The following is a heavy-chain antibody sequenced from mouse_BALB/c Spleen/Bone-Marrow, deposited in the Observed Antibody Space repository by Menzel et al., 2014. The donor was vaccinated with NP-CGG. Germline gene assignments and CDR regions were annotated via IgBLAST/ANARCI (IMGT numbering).Heavy chain of an antibody. V-gene: IGHV1S81*02. J-gene: IGHJ1*01. CDR2: INPSNGGT. CDR3: TRDHYYYCSSYWYFDV. CDR1: GYTFTSYY. Sequence: QVQLQQSGAELVKPGASVKLSCKASGYTFTSYYMYWVKQRPGQGLEWIGGINPSNGGTNFTEKFKSKATLTVDKSSSTAYMQLSSLTSEDSAVYYCTRDHYYYCSSYWYFDVWGAGTTVTVSS. D-gene: IGHD1-1*01.